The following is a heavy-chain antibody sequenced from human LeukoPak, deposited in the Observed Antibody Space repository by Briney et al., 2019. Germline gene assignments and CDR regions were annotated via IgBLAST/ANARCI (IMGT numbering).Heavy chain of an antibody. Sequence: ASVKVSCKASGYTFTCYYMHWVRQAPGQGLEWMGWINPNSGGTNYAQKFQGRVTMTRDTSISTAYMELSRLRSDDTAVYYCASKLDPSSSWYGYYYYGMDVWGQGTTVTVSS. CDR1: GYTFTCYY. D-gene: IGHD6-13*01. V-gene: IGHV1-2*02. CDR3: ASKLDPSSSWYGYYYYGMDV. CDR2: INPNSGGT. J-gene: IGHJ6*02.